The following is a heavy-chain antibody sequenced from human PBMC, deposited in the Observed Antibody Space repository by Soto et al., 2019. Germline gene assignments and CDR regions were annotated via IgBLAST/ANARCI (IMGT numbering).Heavy chain of an antibody. J-gene: IGHJ4*02. CDR1: GFAFSSYA. D-gene: IGHD1-26*01. CDR3: AKRGVYFFDY. CDR2: ITDSGGTT. Sequence: GGSLSLSCAASGFAFSSYAMSWVRQAPGKGLEWVSTITDSGGTTFYADSVKGRFTISRGNSKNTLYLQVNSLRSEDTAVYYCAKRGVYFFDYWGQGTLVAVSS. V-gene: IGHV3-23*01.